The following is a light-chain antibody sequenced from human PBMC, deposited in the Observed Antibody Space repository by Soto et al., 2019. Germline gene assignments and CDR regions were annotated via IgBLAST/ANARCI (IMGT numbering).Light chain of an antibody. J-gene: IGLJ2*01. V-gene: IGLV3-21*04. CDR2: YDS. CDR3: QVWDSSSDHAV. CDR1: NIGSKS. Sequence: SYELTQPPSVSVAPGKTARITCGGTNIGSKSVHWYRQKAGQAPVLVIYYDSDRPSGIPERFSGSNSGSTATLTVSRVEAGDEADYYCQVWDSSSDHAVFGGGTKLTVL.